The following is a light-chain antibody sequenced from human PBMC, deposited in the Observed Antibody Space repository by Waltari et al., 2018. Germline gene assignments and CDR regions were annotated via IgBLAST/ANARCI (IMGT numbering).Light chain of an antibody. V-gene: IGLV2-23*02. J-gene: IGLJ3*02. CDR3: CSYVGRNIWV. CDR1: SSDVGFYNL. CDR2: EVI. Sequence: QSALTQPASVSGSPGQSITISCTGTSSDVGFYNLVSWYQQHPDKAPKLLVYEVIEWPSGVSNRFSGSKSGNTASLTISGLQAEDEADYYCCSYVGRNIWVFGGGTKVTVL.